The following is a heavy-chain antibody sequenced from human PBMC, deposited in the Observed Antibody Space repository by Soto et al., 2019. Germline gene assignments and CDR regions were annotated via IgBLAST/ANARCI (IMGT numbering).Heavy chain of an antibody. CDR2: IYYSGST. CDR1: GGSVSSGSYY. Sequence: SETLSLTCTVSGGSVSSGSYYWSWIRQPPGKGLEWIGYIYYSGSTNYNPSLKRRVTIPVDTSKNQFSLKLSSVTAADTAVYYCARAVSVYDFWSGYSPYYYYYGMDVWGQGTTVTVSS. CDR3: ARAVSVYDFWSGYSPYYYYYGMDV. D-gene: IGHD3-3*01. J-gene: IGHJ6*02. V-gene: IGHV4-61*01.